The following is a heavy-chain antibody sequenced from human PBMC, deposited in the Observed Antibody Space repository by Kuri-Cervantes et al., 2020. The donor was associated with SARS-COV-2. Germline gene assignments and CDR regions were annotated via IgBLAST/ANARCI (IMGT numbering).Heavy chain of an antibody. J-gene: IGHJ3*02. CDR1: GGSISSYY. Sequence: SETLSLTCTVSGGSISSYYWSWIRQPPGKGLEWIGYIYYSGSTNYNPSLKSRVTISVDTSKNQFSLKLSSVTAADTAVYYCARGLRITIFGVVIIDAFDIWGQGTRVTVAS. V-gene: IGHV4-59*08. CDR2: IYYSGST. CDR3: ARGLRITIFGVVIIDAFDI. D-gene: IGHD3-3*01.